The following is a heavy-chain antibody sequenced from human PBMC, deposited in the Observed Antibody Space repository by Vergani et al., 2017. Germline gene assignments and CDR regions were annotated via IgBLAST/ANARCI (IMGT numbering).Heavy chain of an antibody. Sequence: QVQLQQWGGGLLKPSETLLLTCVVNGGSFTSYHWTWIRQSPGEGLEWVGDIDHTGRPDYNPSLKSRLTMSVNKSRNQFSLTLNSVTATDTAIYFCARVNTEANGRLYYYYCMDVWGQGTAVTVS. CDR3: ARVNTEANGRLYYYYCMDV. V-gene: IGHV4-34*01. CDR2: IDHTGRP. J-gene: IGHJ6*02. CDR1: GGSFTSYH. D-gene: IGHD4-11*01.